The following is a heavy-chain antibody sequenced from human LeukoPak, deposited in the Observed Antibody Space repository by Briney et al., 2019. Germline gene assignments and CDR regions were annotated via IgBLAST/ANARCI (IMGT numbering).Heavy chain of an antibody. CDR3: ARDSGRYSSWLKNWFDP. CDR2: IYYSGST. CDR1: GGSIRSSYYY. V-gene: IGHV4-61*01. D-gene: IGHD6-13*01. Sequence: SETLSLTCTVSGGSIRSSYYYWSWIRQPPGKGLEWIGYIYYSGSTNYNPSLKSRVTISVDTSKNQFSLKLSSVTAADTAVYYCARDSGRYSSWLKNWFDPWGQGTLVTVSS. J-gene: IGHJ5*02.